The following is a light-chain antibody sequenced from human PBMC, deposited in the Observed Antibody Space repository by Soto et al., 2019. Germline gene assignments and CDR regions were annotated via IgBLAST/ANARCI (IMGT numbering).Light chain of an antibody. Sequence: EIVLTQSPGTLSSSPGERVTLSCRASQSVTSNYLAWYQQKPGQAPRLLIFGASIRDTGLPDRFSGGGSGTDFTLTISRLEPEDSAVYYCHQYGRSPGMYTFGQGTKLEIK. CDR1: QSVTSNY. J-gene: IGKJ2*01. CDR3: HQYGRSPGMYT. V-gene: IGKV3-20*01. CDR2: GAS.